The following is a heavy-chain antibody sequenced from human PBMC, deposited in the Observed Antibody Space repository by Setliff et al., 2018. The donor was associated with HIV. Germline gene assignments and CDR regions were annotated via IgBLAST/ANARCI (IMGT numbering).Heavy chain of an antibody. Sequence: SETLSLTCTVSGGSISTSYWNWIRQPPGKGLELIAYIYISGTTNYNPSLKSRVTISLDTSRNQFSLKLGSVTAADTAMYYCAREHCSGGSCNGFDIWGQGTIVT. D-gene: IGHD2-15*01. CDR1: GGSISTSY. CDR2: IYISGTT. J-gene: IGHJ3*02. CDR3: AREHCSGGSCNGFDI. V-gene: IGHV4-4*09.